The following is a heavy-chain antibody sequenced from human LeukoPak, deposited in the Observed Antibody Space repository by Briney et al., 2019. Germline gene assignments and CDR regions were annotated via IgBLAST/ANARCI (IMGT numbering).Heavy chain of an antibody. CDR1: GFTFSSYA. CDR2: ISYDGSNK. Sequence: GGSLRLSCVASGFTFSSYAMHWVRQAPGKGLGWVAVISYDGSNKYYADSVKGRFTISRDNSKNTLYLQMNSLRAEDTAVYYCARTPGVYCSSTSCPGTWGQGTLVTVSS. J-gene: IGHJ5*02. V-gene: IGHV3-30*04. D-gene: IGHD2-2*01. CDR3: ARTPGVYCSSTSCPGT.